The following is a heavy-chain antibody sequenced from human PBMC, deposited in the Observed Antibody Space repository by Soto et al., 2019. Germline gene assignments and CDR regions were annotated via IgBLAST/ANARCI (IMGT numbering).Heavy chain of an antibody. CDR1: CGSFSGYY. V-gene: IGHV4-34*01. D-gene: IGHD3-10*01. CDR2: INHSGGT. J-gene: IGHJ5*02. Sequence: SETLSLTCAFYCGSFSGYYWSWIRQPPGKGLEWIGEINHSGGTNYNPSLKSRVTISVDTSKNQFSLKLSSVTAADTAVYYCARALITMVRGVIIRRWFDPWGQGTLVTVSS. CDR3: ARALITMVRGVIIRRWFDP.